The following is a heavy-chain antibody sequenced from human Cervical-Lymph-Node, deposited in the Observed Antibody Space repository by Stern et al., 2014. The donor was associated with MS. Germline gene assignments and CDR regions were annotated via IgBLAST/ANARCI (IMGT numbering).Heavy chain of an antibody. J-gene: IGHJ4*02. CDR1: GYTFTTYY. V-gene: IGHV1-46*01. CDR2: FNPIGGKT. CDR3: ARVLSLATSDS. Sequence: QVQLVQSGAEIRKPGPSVKISCEASGYTFTTYYMHWVRPAPGQGLDQVALFNPIGGKTSYVHRFQCRVTVTGDPSTSTVYMELTGLRSEDTAVYYCARVLSLATSDSWGQGTLVIVSS. D-gene: IGHD1-1*01.